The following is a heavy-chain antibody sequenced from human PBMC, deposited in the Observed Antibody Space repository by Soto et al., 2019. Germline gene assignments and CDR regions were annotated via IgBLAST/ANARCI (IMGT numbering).Heavy chain of an antibody. D-gene: IGHD2-2*02. CDR3: ARDDGQFHTGVSLDV. Sequence: PSETLSLTCVVSGASITSGDHHWSWIRQSPGKGLEWIGYIYHTGDIFYNPSLKSRVTMLVDTSKNQFSLKLSFVNAADTGVYYCARDDGQFHTGVSLDVWGQGTTVTVSS. J-gene: IGHJ6*02. V-gene: IGHV4-30-4*01. CDR2: IYHTGDI. CDR1: GASITSGDHH.